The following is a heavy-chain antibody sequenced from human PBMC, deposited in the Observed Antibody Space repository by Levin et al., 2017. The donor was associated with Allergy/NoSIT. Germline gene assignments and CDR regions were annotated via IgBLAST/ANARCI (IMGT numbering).Heavy chain of an antibody. D-gene: IGHD6-6*01. CDR3: AFMYSSSLRLNDY. V-gene: IGHV1-8*01. Sequence: ASVKVSCKASGYTFTSYDINWVRQATGQGLEWMGWMNPNSGNTGYAQKFQGRVTMTRNTSISTAYMELSSLRSEDTAVYYFAFMYSSSLRLNDYWGQGSLVTVSS. CDR1: GYTFTSYD. CDR2: MNPNSGNT. J-gene: IGHJ4*02.